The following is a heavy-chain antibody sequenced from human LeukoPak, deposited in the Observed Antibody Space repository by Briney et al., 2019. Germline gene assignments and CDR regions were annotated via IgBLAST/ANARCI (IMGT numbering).Heavy chain of an antibody. CDR3: ASKDYYDSSGVL. Sequence: GGSLRLSCAASGFTFSDYYMSWLRQAPGKGLEWVSYISSSGSNIYYADSVKGRFTISRDNAKNSLYLQMNSLRAEDTAVYYCASKDYYDSSGVLWGQGTLVTVSS. CDR1: GFTFSDYY. V-gene: IGHV3-11*04. D-gene: IGHD3-22*01. CDR2: ISSSGSNI. J-gene: IGHJ4*02.